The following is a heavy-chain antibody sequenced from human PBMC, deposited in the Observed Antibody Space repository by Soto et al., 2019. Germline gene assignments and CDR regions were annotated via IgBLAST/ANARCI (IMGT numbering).Heavy chain of an antibody. J-gene: IGHJ4*02. CDR2: ISGYNGNT. CDR1: GYTFNNYG. D-gene: IGHD3-16*01. V-gene: IGHV1-18*01. CDR3: ARDMDVNDNGDYVDY. Sequence: QGHLVQSGAEVKKPGASVKVSCKASGYTFNNYGISWVRQAPGQGLEWMGWISGYNGNTKYAQKFQGRVTVTSDTSTSAAYMQLRSLTSDDTAVYYCARDMDVNDNGDYVDYWGQGTLVTVSS.